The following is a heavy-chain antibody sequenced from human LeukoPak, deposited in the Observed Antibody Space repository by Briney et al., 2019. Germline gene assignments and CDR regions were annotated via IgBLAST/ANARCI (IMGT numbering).Heavy chain of an antibody. D-gene: IGHD3-3*01. J-gene: IGHJ4*02. Sequence: GASVNVSFKSSVYTFTYYYMHWVRQAPGQGLEWMGWINPNSGGTNYAQKFQGRVTTTRDTSISTAYMELSRLRSDDTAVYYCARDPDYDFWSGPFDYWGQGTLVTVSS. CDR1: VYTFTYYY. CDR2: INPNSGGT. V-gene: IGHV1-2*02. CDR3: ARDPDYDFWSGPFDY.